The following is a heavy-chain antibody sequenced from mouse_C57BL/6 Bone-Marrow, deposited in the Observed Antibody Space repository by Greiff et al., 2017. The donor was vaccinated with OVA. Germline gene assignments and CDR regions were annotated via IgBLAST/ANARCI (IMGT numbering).Heavy chain of an antibody. D-gene: IGHD2-4*01. J-gene: IGHJ1*03. V-gene: IGHV1-50*01. CDR1: GYTFTSYW. Sequence: QVQLQQPGAELVKPGASVKLSCKASGYTFTSYWMQWVKQRPGQGLEWIGEIDPSDSYTNYNQKFKGKATLTVDTSSSTAYMQLSSLTSEDSAVYYCANPPYYYYDADWYFDVWGTGTTVTVSS. CDR3: ANPPYYYYDADWYFDV. CDR2: IDPSDSYT.